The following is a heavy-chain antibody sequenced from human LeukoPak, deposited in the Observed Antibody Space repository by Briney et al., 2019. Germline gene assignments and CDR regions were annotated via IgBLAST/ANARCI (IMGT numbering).Heavy chain of an antibody. CDR1: GGSISSGGYY. Sequence: PSETLSLTCTVSGGSISSGGYYWSWIRQHPGKGLEWIGLIYSSGTTYSNPSLKSRLTISVDTSQNQFSLKLSSVTAADTAVYYCARGESPWGQGTLVTVSS. V-gene: IGHV4-31*03. CDR3: ARGESP. J-gene: IGHJ5*02. CDR2: IYSSGTT.